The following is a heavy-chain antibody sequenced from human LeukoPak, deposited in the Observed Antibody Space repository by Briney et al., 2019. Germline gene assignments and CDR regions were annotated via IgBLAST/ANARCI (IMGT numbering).Heavy chain of an antibody. D-gene: IGHD5-18*01. J-gene: IGHJ4*02. CDR1: GGSISSSS. V-gene: IGHV3-48*01. Sequence: ETLSLTCTVSGGSISSSSYYWGWIRQPPGKGLEWVSYISSSSSTIYYADSVKGRFTISRDNAKNSLYLQMNSLRAEDTAVYYCARGGYSYDLDYWGQGTLVTVSS. CDR2: ISSSSSTI. CDR3: ARGGYSYDLDY.